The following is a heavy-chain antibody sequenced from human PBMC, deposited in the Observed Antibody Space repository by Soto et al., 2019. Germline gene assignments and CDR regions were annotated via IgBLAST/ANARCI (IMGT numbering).Heavy chain of an antibody. CDR3: ARLRAEKWSSGWYFDY. D-gene: IGHD6-19*01. V-gene: IGHV5-51*01. Sequence: RGESLKISCKGSGYSFTSYWIGWVRQMPGKGLEWMGIIYPGDSDTRYSPSFQGQVTISADKSISTAYLQWSSLKASDTAMYYCARLRAEKWSSGWYFDYWGQGTLVIVSS. CDR2: IYPGDSDT. J-gene: IGHJ4*02. CDR1: GYSFTSYW.